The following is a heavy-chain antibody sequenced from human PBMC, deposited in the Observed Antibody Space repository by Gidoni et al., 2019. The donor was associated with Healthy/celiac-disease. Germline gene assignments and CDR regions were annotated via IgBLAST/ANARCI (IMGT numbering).Heavy chain of an antibody. Sequence: QVQLVESGGGVVQPGRSLRLSCAASGFTFSSYAMHWVRQAPGKGLEWVAVISYDGSNKYYADSVKGRFTISRDNSKNTLYLQMNSLRAEDTAVYYCAGGVVVSNDAFDIWGQGTMVTVSS. J-gene: IGHJ3*02. D-gene: IGHD3-22*01. CDR1: GFTFSSYA. CDR3: AGGVVVSNDAFDI. V-gene: IGHV3-30*01. CDR2: ISYDGSNK.